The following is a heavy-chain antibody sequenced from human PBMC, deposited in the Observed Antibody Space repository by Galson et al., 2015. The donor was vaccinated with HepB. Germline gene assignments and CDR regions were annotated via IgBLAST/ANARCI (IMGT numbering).Heavy chain of an antibody. CDR1: GGTFSSYA. D-gene: IGHD6-6*01. J-gene: IGHJ6*03. Sequence: SVKVSCKASGGTFSSYAISWVRQAPGQGLEWMGGIIPILGIANYEQKFQGRVTITADKSTSTAYMELSSLRSEDTAVYYWAGDHPRPHIAARPTPDYYYYIDVWGKVTTVTVYS. CDR2: IIPILGIA. CDR3: AGDHPRPHIAARPTPDYYYYIDV. V-gene: IGHV1-69*10.